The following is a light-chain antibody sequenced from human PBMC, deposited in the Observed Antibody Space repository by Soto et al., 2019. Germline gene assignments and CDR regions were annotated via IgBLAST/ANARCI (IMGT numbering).Light chain of an antibody. Sequence: DIQMTQSPSTLSASVGDRVTITCRASQSISSWLAWYQQKPGKAPKLLIYDASSLESGVPSRCSGSGSGTEFTLTISSLQPDDFATYYCQQYNSYSPETFGQGTKVDIK. J-gene: IGKJ1*01. V-gene: IGKV1-5*01. CDR3: QQYNSYSPET. CDR2: DAS. CDR1: QSISSW.